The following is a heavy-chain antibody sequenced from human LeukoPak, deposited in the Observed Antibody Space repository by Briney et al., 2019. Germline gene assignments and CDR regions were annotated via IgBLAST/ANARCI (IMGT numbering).Heavy chain of an antibody. D-gene: IGHD3-22*01. CDR2: IIPIFGTA. CDR1: GGTFSSYA. J-gene: IGHJ4*02. CDR3: ASSSPKAYYYDSSGYCRHDY. V-gene: IGHV1-69*13. Sequence: ASVKVSCKASGGTFSSYAISWVRQAPGQGLEWMGGIIPIFGTANYAQKFQGRVTITADESTSTAYMELSSLRSEDTAVYYCASSSPKAYYYDSSGYCRHDYWGQGTLVTVSS.